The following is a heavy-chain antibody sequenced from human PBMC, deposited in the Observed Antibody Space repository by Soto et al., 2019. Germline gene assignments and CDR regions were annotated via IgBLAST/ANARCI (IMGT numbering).Heavy chain of an antibody. V-gene: IGHV4-59*01. CDR1: GGSISNYY. J-gene: IGHJ4*02. D-gene: IGHD2-21*02. CDR3: ARAVLPTTAPFDY. CDR2: IYYSGST. Sequence: SETLSLTCIVSGGSISNYYWSWIRQPPGKGLEWIGYIYYSGSTNYNPSLQSRVTISVDTSKNQFSLKLSSVTAADTAVYYCARAVLPTTAPFDYWGQGTLVTVS.